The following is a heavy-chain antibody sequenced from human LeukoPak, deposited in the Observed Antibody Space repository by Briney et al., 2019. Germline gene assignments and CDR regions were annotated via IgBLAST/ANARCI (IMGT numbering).Heavy chain of an antibody. CDR1: GFSFSRYW. Sequence: GGSLRLSCAASGFSFSRYWMNWVRQAPGKGLEWVANIKGDGHEKNYVDSVKGRFAISRDNARNSLYLQMDSLRAEDTAVYYCAKEGAYPIITYDSWGQGALVTVSS. CDR3: AKEGAYPIITYDS. J-gene: IGHJ5*01. CDR2: IKGDGHEK. D-gene: IGHD3-10*01. V-gene: IGHV3-7*01.